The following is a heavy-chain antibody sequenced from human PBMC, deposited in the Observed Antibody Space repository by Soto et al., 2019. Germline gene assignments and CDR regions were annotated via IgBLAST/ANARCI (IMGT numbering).Heavy chain of an antibody. CDR2: IYWDGDK. Sequence: QITLKESGPTLVKPTQTLTLTCTFSGFSLSTSGVGVGWIRQPPGKALEWLALIYWDGDKRYSPSLKSRLTINKDTSKNQVVLTMINMDPVDTATYYCAHRSVTGQLYWGQGPLVTVSS. CDR3: AHRSVTGQLY. V-gene: IGHV2-5*02. CDR1: GFSLSTSGVG. D-gene: IGHD4-17*01. J-gene: IGHJ4*02.